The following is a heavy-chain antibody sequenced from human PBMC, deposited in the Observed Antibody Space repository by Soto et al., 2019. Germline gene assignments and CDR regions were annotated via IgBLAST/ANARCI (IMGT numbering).Heavy chain of an antibody. V-gene: IGHV3-21*01. D-gene: IGHD3-3*01. CDR1: GFTFSSYS. CDR2: ISSRSSYI. Sequence: LRLSCAASGFTFSSYSMNRGRQAPGKGLEWVSSISSRSSYIYYADSVKGRFTTSRDNAKNSLYLQMNSLRAEDTAVYYCARSSVEWSYFDYWGQGTQVTVSS. CDR3: ARSSVEWSYFDY. J-gene: IGHJ4*02.